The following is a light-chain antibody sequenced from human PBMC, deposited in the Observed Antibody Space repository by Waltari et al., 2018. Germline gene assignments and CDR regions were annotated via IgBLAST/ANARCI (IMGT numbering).Light chain of an antibody. CDR3: SSYTSSTTRV. Sequence: QSALTQPASVSGSPGQSISISCTGTRNDVGGYNYVSWYQQHPGKAPKLMIYEVNNRPAGVSNRLSGSKSGNTASLTISGLQAEDEADYYCSSYTSSTTRVFGGGTKLTVL. CDR1: RNDVGGYNY. J-gene: IGLJ2*01. V-gene: IGLV2-14*01. CDR2: EVN.